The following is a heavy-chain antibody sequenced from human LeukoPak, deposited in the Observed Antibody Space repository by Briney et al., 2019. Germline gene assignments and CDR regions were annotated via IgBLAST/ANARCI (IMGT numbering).Heavy chain of an antibody. CDR1: GGSISSSSYY. J-gene: IGHJ3*02. D-gene: IGHD4-11*01. CDR3: ARVRKMTTVTVADAFDI. Sequence: SETLSLTCTVSGGSISSSSYYWGWIRQPPGKGLEWIGSIYYSGSTYYNPSLKSRVTISVDTSKNQFSLRLSSVTAADTAVYYCARVRKMTTVTVADAFDIWGQGTMVTVSS. CDR2: IYYSGST. V-gene: IGHV4-39*07.